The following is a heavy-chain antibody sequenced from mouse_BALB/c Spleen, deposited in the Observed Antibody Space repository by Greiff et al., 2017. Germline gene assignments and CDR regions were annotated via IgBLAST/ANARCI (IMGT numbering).Heavy chain of an antibody. J-gene: IGHJ3*01. CDR2: ISDGGSYT. CDR1: GFTFSDYY. D-gene: IGHD2-1*01. V-gene: IGHV5-4*02. CDR3: AYGNLFAY. Sequence: EVKLVESGGGLVKPGGSLKLSCAASGFTFSDYYMYWVRQTPEKRLEWVATISDGGSYTYYPDTVTGRFTISRDNAKNTLYLEMSSLRSEDTAMYYCAYGNLFAYWGQGTLVTVSA.